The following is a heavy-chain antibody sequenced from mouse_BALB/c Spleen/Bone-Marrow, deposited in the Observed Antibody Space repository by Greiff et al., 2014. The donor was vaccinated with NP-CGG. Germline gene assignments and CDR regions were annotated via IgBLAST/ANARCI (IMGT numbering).Heavy chain of an antibody. CDR1: GFNIKDTY. D-gene: IGHD1-1*01. V-gene: IGHV14-3*02. J-gene: IGHJ2*01. CDR2: IDPANGNT. Sequence: EVQLQQSGAALVKPGASVKLSCTASGFNIKDTYMHWVKQRPEQGLVWIGRIDPANGNTKYDPKFQGKATITADTSSNTAYLQLSSLTSEDTAVYYCANYYYGSHFDYWGQGTTLTVSS. CDR3: ANYYYGSHFDY.